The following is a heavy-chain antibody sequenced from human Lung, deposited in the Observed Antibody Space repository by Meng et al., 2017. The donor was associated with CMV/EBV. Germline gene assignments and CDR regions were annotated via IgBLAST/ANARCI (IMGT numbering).Heavy chain of an antibody. CDR1: GGSISSSSYY. J-gene: IGHJ3*02. CDR3: ARDQVRAAAGIGEPDHAFDI. D-gene: IGHD6-13*01. V-gene: IGHV4-39*07. Sequence: SETLSLTCTVSGGSISSSSYYWGWIRQPPGKGLEWIGSIYYSGSTYYNPSLKSRVTISVDTSKNQFSLKLSSVTAADTAVYYCARDQVRAAAGIGEPDHAFDIWGQGTMVTVSS. CDR2: IYYSGST.